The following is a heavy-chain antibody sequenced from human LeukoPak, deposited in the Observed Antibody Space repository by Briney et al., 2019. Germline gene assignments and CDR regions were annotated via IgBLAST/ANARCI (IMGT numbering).Heavy chain of an antibody. CDR3: ARVERRYTDY. V-gene: IGHV1-69*04. D-gene: IGHD5-12*01. J-gene: IGHJ4*02. CDR1: GGTFSSYA. Sequence: GASVKVSCKASGGTFSSYAISWVRQAPGQGLEWMGRIIAILGIANYAQKFKGRVTITGDKSTSTAYMELSSLRSEDTAVYYCARVERRYTDYWGQGTLLTVSS. CDR2: IIAILGIA.